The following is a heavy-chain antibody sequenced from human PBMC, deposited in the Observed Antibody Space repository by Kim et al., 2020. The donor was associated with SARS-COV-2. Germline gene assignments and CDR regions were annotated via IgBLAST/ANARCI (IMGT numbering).Heavy chain of an antibody. J-gene: IGHJ6*01. CDR3: ARGKPSQPQLIGLPLFYY. CDR2: VTYSGVT. Sequence: SETLSLTCAVYGESFSPNYWNWVRQAPGKGLEWIGEVTYSGVTSYNPSFKRRLTMSVDTAKNQFSLRLSSLTAADTAVYYCARGKPSQPQLIGLPLFYY. CDR1: GESFSPNY. D-gene: IGHD2-2*01. V-gene: IGHV4-34*01.